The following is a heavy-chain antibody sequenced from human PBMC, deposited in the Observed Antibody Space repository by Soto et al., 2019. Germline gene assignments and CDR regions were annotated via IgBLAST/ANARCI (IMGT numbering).Heavy chain of an antibody. CDR3: ARDRPGYCYGLDY. Sequence: EVQLVESGGGLVQPGGSLRLSCAASGFTFSSYSMNWVRQAPGKGLEWVSYISSSSSTIYYADSVKGRFTISRDNAKNSLYLQMNSLRAEDTAVYYCARDRPGYCYGLDYWGQGTLVTVSS. CDR1: GFTFSSYS. CDR2: ISSSSSTI. V-gene: IGHV3-48*01. D-gene: IGHD5-18*01. J-gene: IGHJ4*02.